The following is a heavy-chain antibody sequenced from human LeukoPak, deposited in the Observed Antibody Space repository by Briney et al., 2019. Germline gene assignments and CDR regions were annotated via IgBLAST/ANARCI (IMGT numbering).Heavy chain of an antibody. CDR3: AKRAAGTPLGTFDC. D-gene: IGHD1/OR15-1a*01. CDR2: IDSGGGDT. Sequence: PGGSLRLSCAAPGFTFSSHAMGWVRQAPGKGLEWVSAIDSGGGDTYYADSVKGRFTISRDNSKNTLYLQMNGLRAEDTAVYYCAKRAAGTPLGTFDCWGQGTLVTVSS. CDR1: GFTFSSHA. V-gene: IGHV3-23*01. J-gene: IGHJ4*02.